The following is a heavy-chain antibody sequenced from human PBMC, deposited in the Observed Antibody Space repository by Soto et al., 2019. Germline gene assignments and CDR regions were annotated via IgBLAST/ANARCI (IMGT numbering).Heavy chain of an antibody. CDR2: VSYDGNHK. J-gene: IGHJ6*02. D-gene: IGHD6-13*01. Sequence: QVQLVESGGGVIQPGTSLSLSCGSSGFTFRSFGMYRVRQAPGKGLEWVAVVSYDGNHKYYADSVKGRFTVSRDNAKNMLYLQMNSLRGEDTAVYYCAKDVGQQLVLNYGMDVWGQGTTVTVSS. CDR3: AKDVGQQLVLNYGMDV. CDR1: GFTFRSFG. V-gene: IGHV3-30*18.